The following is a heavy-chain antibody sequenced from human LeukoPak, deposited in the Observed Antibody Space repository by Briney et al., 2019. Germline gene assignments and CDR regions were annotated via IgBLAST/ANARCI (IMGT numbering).Heavy chain of an antibody. V-gene: IGHV3-23*01. D-gene: IGHD3-10*01. CDR2: ISGSGGST. CDR1: GFTFSSYA. J-gene: IGHJ4*02. Sequence: GGSLRLSCAASGFTFSSYAMTWVRQAPGKGLEWVSAISGSGGSTYYADSVKGRFTISRDNSKNTLFLQMNSLRAEDTAVYYCARVTYGSGTYGAFDYWGQGTLVTVSS. CDR3: ARVTYGSGTYGAFDY.